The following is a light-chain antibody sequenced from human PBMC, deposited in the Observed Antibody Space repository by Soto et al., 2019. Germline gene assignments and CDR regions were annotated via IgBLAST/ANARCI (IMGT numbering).Light chain of an antibody. CDR1: QSLVYSDGHAY. Sequence: DVVMTQSPLSLPVTLGQPASISCRSSQSLVYSDGHAYLVWFHQTPGQSPRRLIFKVSNRDSGVPERFSGSGAGSDFTLKISRVVAEDVGVYYCMQGSCWPWTFGQVTKVEI. V-gene: IGKV2-30*01. J-gene: IGKJ1*01. CDR2: KVS. CDR3: MQGSCWPWT.